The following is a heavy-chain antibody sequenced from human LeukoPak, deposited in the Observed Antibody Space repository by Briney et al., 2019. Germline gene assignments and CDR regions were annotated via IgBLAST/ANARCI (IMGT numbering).Heavy chain of an antibody. CDR3: ARPSNYYYMDI. CDR1: GFTFSSYW. CDR2: IKQDGSEK. V-gene: IGHV3-7*01. J-gene: IGHJ6*03. Sequence: GGSLRLSCAASGFTFSSYWMTWVRQAPGKGLEWVANIKQDGSEKYYVDSVKGRFTISRDNAKNSLYLQMNSLRAEDTAVYYCARPSNYYYMDIWGKGTTVTISS.